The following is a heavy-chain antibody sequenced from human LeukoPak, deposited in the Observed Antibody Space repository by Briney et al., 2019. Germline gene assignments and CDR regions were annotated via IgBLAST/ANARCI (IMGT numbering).Heavy chain of an antibody. CDR1: GFTFDDYA. Sequence: GGSLRLSCAASGFTFDDYAMHWVGQAPGKGLEWVSGISWNGARIGYADSVKGRFTISRDNAKNSLYLQMNSLRAEDTALYYCAKDIRYDSTSALDYWGQGTLVTVSS. CDR2: ISWNGARI. J-gene: IGHJ4*02. CDR3: AKDIRYDSTSALDY. V-gene: IGHV3-9*01. D-gene: IGHD3-22*01.